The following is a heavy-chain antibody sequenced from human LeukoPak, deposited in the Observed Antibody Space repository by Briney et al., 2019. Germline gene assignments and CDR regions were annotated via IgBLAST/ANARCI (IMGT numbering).Heavy chain of an antibody. CDR3: ASTGILTGLYGMDV. D-gene: IGHD3-9*01. V-gene: IGHV1-18*01. J-gene: IGHJ6*02. Sequence: GASVKVSCKASGYTFTSYGISWVRQAPGQGLEWMGWISGYNGNTNYAQKLQGRVTMTTGTSTSTAYMELRSLRSEDTAVYYCASTGILTGLYGMDVWGQGTTVTVSS. CDR1: GYTFTSYG. CDR2: ISGYNGNT.